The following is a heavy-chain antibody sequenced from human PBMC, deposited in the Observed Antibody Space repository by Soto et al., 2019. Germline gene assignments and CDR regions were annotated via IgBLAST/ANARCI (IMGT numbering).Heavy chain of an antibody. J-gene: IGHJ4*02. CDR1: GYNFANYW. Sequence: GESLKISCKGSGYNFANYWIGWVLQIPGKGLEWMGIIYPGNSDTRYSPSFQGQVTISADTSISTAYLEWSSLKASDTAIYYCARHVYYDVLKKNYWGQGTLVTVS. V-gene: IGHV5-51*01. CDR2: IYPGNSDT. CDR3: ARHVYYDVLKKNY. D-gene: IGHD3-9*01.